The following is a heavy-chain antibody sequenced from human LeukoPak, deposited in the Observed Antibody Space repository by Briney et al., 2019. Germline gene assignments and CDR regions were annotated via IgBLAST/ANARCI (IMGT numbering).Heavy chain of an antibody. Sequence: GGSLRLSCAASGFTFSSCGMHWVRQAPGKGLEWVAVIWYDGSTKYYADSVKGRFTISRDNSKNTLYLQMNSLRAEDTAVYFCAKDYFGSGSYPYYFDHWGQGILVTVSS. CDR2: IWYDGSTK. D-gene: IGHD3-10*01. CDR1: GFTFSSCG. V-gene: IGHV3-30*02. CDR3: AKDYFGSGSYPYYFDH. J-gene: IGHJ4*02.